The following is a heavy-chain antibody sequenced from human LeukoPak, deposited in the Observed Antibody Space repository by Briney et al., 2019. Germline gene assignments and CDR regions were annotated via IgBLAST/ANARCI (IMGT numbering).Heavy chain of an antibody. CDR3: ARLNDYIWGSYRPYFDY. V-gene: IGHV4-34*01. D-gene: IGHD3-16*02. CDR2: INHSGST. Sequence: SETLSLTCAVYGGSFSGYYWSWIRQPPGKGLEWIGEINHSGSTNYNPSLKSRVTTSVDTSKNQFSLKLSSVTAADTAVYYCARLNDYIWGSYRPYFDYWGQGTLVTVSS. J-gene: IGHJ4*02. CDR1: GGSFSGYY.